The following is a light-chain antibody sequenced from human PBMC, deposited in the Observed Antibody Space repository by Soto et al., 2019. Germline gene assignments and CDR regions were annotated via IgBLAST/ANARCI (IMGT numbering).Light chain of an antibody. CDR2: AAS. CDR3: QQLNSFPRT. CDR1: QGISSY. V-gene: IGKV1-9*01. J-gene: IGKJ3*01. Sequence: DIPLTQSHSTLSASLLDRVAIXLRASQGISSYLAWYQQKPGEAPKLLIFAASTLQSGVPLRFSGSGSGTDFTLTISGLQPEDFATYYCQQLNSFPRTFGPGTKVDIK.